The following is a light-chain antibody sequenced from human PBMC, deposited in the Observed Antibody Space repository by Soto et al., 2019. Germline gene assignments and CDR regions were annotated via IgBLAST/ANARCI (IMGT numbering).Light chain of an antibody. CDR1: QDISNF. CDR3: QQYDNFPLT. Sequence: DIQMTQSPSSLSASVGDRVTITCQASQDISNFLNWYQHKPGKAPKLLIYDASKLETGVPSRLSGSGSGTDFTFTISSLQPEDIATYYCQQYDNFPLTFGGGTRVEIK. V-gene: IGKV1-33*01. J-gene: IGKJ4*01. CDR2: DAS.